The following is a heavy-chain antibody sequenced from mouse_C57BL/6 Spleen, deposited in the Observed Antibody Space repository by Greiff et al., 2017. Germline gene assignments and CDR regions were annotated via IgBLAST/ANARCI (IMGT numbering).Heavy chain of an antibody. CDR2: IWSDGST. J-gene: IGHJ3*01. CDR1: GFSLTSYG. Sequence: VKLMESGPGLVAPSQSLSITCTVSGFSLTSYGVHWVRQPPGKGLEWLVVIWSDGSTTYNSALKSRLSISKDNSKSQVFLKMNSLQTDDTAMYYCARDYGSSYELAYWGQGTLVTVSA. CDR3: ARDYGSSYELAY. D-gene: IGHD1-1*01. V-gene: IGHV2-6*03.